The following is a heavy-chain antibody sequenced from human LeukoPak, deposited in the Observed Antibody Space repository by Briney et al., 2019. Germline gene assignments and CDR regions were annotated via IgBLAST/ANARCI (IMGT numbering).Heavy chain of an antibody. V-gene: IGHV3-11*01. Sequence: GGSLRLSCAASGFTFSDYSMNWARQAPGKGLEWVSYITNGGSTIHHADSVKGRFTISRDNAKKTLYLQMNSLRDEDTALYYCAIMHGYYDGSGYWVQWGQGTLVTVSS. CDR2: ITNGGSTI. CDR3: AIMHGYYDGSGYWVQ. D-gene: IGHD3-22*01. J-gene: IGHJ1*01. CDR1: GFTFSDYS.